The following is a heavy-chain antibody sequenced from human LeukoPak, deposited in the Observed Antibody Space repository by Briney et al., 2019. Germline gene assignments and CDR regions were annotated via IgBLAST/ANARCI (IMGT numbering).Heavy chain of an antibody. CDR3: AMARLGRDAFDI. Sequence: ASVKVSCKASGYTFTSYYMHWVRQAPGQGLEWMGIINPSGGSTSYAQKFQGRVTMTRDTSTSTVCMELSSLRSEDTAVYYCAMARLGRDAFDIWGQGTMVTVSS. V-gene: IGHV1-46*01. CDR2: INPSGGST. D-gene: IGHD3-10*01. CDR1: GYTFTSYY. J-gene: IGHJ3*02.